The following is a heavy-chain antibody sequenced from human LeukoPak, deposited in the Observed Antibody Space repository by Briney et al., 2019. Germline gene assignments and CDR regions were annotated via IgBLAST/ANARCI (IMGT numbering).Heavy chain of an antibody. V-gene: IGHV4-59*01. CDR1: GGSISSYY. Sequence: SETLSLTCTVSGGSISSYYWSWIRQPPGKGLEWIGYIYYSGSTNYNPSLKSRVTISVDTSKNQFSLKLSSVTAADTAVYYCARVAPGTVVTPFFDYWGRGTLVTVSP. D-gene: IGHD4-23*01. CDR3: ARVAPGTVVTPFFDY. J-gene: IGHJ4*02. CDR2: IYYSGST.